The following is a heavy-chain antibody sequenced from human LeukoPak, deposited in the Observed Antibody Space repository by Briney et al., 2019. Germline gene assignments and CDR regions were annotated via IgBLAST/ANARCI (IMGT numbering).Heavy chain of an antibody. CDR1: GGSISSYY. Sequence: SETLSLTCTVSGGSISSYYWSWIRQPPGKGLEWLGYIYYGGSTNYNPSLKSRVTISVDTSKDQFSLKLSSVTAADTAVYYCARGPSVAAHLDYWGQGTLVTVSS. CDR2: IYYGGST. V-gene: IGHV4-59*08. CDR3: ARGPSVAAHLDY. D-gene: IGHD5-12*01. J-gene: IGHJ4*02.